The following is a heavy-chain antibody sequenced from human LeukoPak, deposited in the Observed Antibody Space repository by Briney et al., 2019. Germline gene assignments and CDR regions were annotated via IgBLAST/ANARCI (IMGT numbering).Heavy chain of an antibody. V-gene: IGHV1-18*01. Sequence: ASVKVSCKASGYTFASYGISWVRQAPGQGLDWMGWISAYNGNTTYAQKPQGRVTMTTDTAPSTDYMELRSLRSDDPAVYYCARGGLYDILTGYYTPYGMDVWGQGTTVSVSS. D-gene: IGHD3-9*01. CDR1: GYTFASYG. CDR3: ARGGLYDILTGYYTPYGMDV. CDR2: ISAYNGNT. J-gene: IGHJ6*02.